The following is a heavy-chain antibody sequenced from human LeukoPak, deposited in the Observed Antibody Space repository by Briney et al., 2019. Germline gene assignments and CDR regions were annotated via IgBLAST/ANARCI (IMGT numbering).Heavy chain of an antibody. Sequence: GRSLRLSCAASGFTFSSYAMHWVRQAPGKGLEWVAVISYDGSNKYYADSVKGRFTISRDNSKNTLYLQMNSLRAEDTAVYYCAKSEVRGSEAFDIWGQGTMVTVSS. J-gene: IGHJ3*02. CDR2: ISYDGSNK. V-gene: IGHV3-30-3*02. CDR1: GFTFSSYA. CDR3: AKSEVRGSEAFDI. D-gene: IGHD3-16*01.